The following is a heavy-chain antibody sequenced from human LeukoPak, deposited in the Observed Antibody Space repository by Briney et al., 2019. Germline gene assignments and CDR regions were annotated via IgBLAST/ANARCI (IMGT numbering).Heavy chain of an antibody. CDR1: GFTFSSYW. D-gene: IGHD6-6*01. CDR2: MKQDGSEK. V-gene: IGHV3-7*01. J-gene: IGHJ4*02. Sequence: GGSLRLSCAASGFTFSSYWMSWVRQAPGKGLEWVANMKQDGSEKYYVDFMKGRFTISRDNAKNSLYLQMNSLRAEDMAVYYCARDLIAARRPYYFDHWGQGTLVTVSS. CDR3: ARDLIAARRPYYFDH.